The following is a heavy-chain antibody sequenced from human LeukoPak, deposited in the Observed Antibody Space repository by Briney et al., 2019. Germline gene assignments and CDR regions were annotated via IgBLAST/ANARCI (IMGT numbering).Heavy chain of an antibody. Sequence: SETLSLTCTVSGGSISSYYWSWIRQPAGKGLEWIGRIYTSGSTNYNPSLKSRVTMSVDTSKNQFSLKLSSVTAADTAVYYCAMTSYYDILTAFDYWGQGTLVTVSS. J-gene: IGHJ4*02. CDR3: AMTSYYDILTAFDY. CDR1: GGSISSYY. V-gene: IGHV4-4*07. CDR2: IYTSGST. D-gene: IGHD3-9*01.